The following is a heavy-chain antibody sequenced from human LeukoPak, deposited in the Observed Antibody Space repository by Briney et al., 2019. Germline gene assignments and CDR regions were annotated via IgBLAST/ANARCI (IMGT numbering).Heavy chain of an antibody. D-gene: IGHD3-22*01. CDR2: INPNSGGT. V-gene: IGHV1-2*06. Sequence: ASVKVSCKASRYTFTGYYMHWVRQAPGQGLEWMGRINPNSGGTNYAQKFQGRVTMTRDTSISTAYMELSRLRSDDTAVYYCARDSSGSDSSGLGHWGQGALVTVSS. CDR3: ARDSSGSDSSGLGH. J-gene: IGHJ1*01. CDR1: RYTFTGYY.